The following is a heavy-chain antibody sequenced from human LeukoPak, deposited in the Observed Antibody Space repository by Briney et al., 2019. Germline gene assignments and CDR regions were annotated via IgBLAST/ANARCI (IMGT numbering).Heavy chain of an antibody. J-gene: IGHJ4*02. V-gene: IGHV4-34*01. D-gene: IGHD3-10*01. CDR1: GGSFSGYY. CDR2: INHSGST. Sequence: PSETLSLTCAVYGGSFSGYYWSWIRQPPGKGLEWIGEINHSGSTNYNPSLKSRVTISVDTSKNQFSLKLSSVTAADTAVYYCARSNYYGSGSYSEVDYWGQGTLVTVSS. CDR3: ARSNYYGSGSYSEVDY.